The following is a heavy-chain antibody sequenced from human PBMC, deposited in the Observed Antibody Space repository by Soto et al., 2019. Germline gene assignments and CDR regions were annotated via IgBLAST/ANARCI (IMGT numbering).Heavy chain of an antibody. D-gene: IGHD5-12*01. CDR1: GGTFSSYA. Sequence: QVQLVQSGAEVKKPGSSVKVSCKASGGTFSSYAISWVRQAPGQGLEWMGGIIPIFGTANYAQKFQGRVTITXAEXTXTAYMELSSLRSEDTAVYYCARPAMATIEWGYGMDVWGQGTTVTVSS. CDR2: IIPIFGTA. CDR3: ARPAMATIEWGYGMDV. J-gene: IGHJ6*02. V-gene: IGHV1-69*05.